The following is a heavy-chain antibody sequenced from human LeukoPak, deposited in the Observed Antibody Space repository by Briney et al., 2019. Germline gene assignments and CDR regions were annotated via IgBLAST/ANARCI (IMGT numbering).Heavy chain of an antibody. V-gene: IGHV1-2*02. CDR1: GYTFTGYY. Sequence: ASVKVSCKASGYTFTGYYMHWVRQAPGQGLEWMGWINPNSGGTNYAQKFQGRVTMTRDTSISTAYMELSRLRSDDTAVYYCARALSRYSGSYWYFGYWGQGTLVTVSS. D-gene: IGHD1-26*01. J-gene: IGHJ4*02. CDR3: ARALSRYSGSYWYFGY. CDR2: INPNSGGT.